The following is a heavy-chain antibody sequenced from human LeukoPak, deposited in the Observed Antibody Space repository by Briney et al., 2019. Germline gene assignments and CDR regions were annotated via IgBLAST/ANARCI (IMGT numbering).Heavy chain of an antibody. V-gene: IGHV1-2*02. CDR1: VYTFTDYY. Sequence: ASVTVSFKATVYTFTDYYMHWMRQAPGQGPEWMGWMNPNRGGTNYAQKFQGRVTMTRDTSITTVYMELSSLRSDATAVYYCAPGRVAADTGFVYWGEGTLVTVSS. CDR3: APGRVAADTGFVY. D-gene: IGHD6-19*01. CDR2: MNPNRGGT. J-gene: IGHJ4*02.